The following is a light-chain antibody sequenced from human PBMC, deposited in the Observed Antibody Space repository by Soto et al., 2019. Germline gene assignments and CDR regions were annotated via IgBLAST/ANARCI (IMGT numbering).Light chain of an antibody. CDR1: QSISSW. J-gene: IGKJ4*01. CDR2: KAS. CDR3: QKYDNYPLT. V-gene: IGKV1-5*03. Sequence: DIHMTQSPSTLSASVGDRVTITCRASQSISSWLAWYQQKPRKAPKLLIYKASSLESGVPSRFSGSGSGTEFTLTISSLQPYDFATYYCQKYDNYPLTFGGGTKVDI.